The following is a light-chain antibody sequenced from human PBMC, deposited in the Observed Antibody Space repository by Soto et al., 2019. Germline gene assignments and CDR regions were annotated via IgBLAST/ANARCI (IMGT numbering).Light chain of an antibody. CDR3: YSYAGYKGL. CDR1: SSDVGGYNF. Sequence: QSVLTQPPSASGSPGQSVTMSCTGTSSDVGGYNFVSWYQQHPGKASKLMIYAVSKRPSGVPDRFSGSKSGNTASLTVSGLQGEDEADYYCYSYAGYKGLFGGGTKLTVL. V-gene: IGLV2-8*01. CDR2: AVS. J-gene: IGLJ2*01.